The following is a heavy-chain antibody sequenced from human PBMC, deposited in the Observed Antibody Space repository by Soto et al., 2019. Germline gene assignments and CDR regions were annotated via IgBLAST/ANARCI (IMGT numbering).Heavy chain of an antibody. CDR2: ISTRSSYI. J-gene: IGHJ5*01. CDR1: GFTFSDYS. CDR3: VRPGIVAARTVWWFDY. D-gene: IGHD6-13*01. V-gene: IGHV3-21*01. Sequence: GGSLRLSCAASGFTFSDYSMNWVRQAPWKGLEWVASISTRSSYIYYADSVKGRFTISRDNAKNSLYLQMNSLRVEDTAVYYCVRPGIVAARTVWWFDYWGQRTLVAV.